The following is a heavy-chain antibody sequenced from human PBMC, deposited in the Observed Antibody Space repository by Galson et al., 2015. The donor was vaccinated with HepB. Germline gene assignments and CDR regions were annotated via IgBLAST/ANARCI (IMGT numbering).Heavy chain of an antibody. J-gene: IGHJ4*02. CDR2: INAGNGNT. D-gene: IGHD3-10*01. V-gene: IGHV1-3*01. Sequence: SVKVSCKASGYTFTSYAMHWVRQAPGQRLEWMGWINAGNGNTKYSQKFQGRVTITRDTSASTAYMELNSLRSEDTAVYYCARGSGSGLLRPFDYWGQGTLVTVSS. CDR1: GYTFTSYA. CDR3: ARGSGSGLLRPFDY.